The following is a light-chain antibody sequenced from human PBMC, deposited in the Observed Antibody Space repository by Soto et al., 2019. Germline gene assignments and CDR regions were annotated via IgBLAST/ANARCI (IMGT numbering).Light chain of an antibody. CDR1: QDISNY. CDR3: QLPYT. CDR2: DAS. V-gene: IGKV1-33*01. Sequence: DLQMTQSPSSLSASVGDRVTITCQASQDISNYLNWYQQKPGKAPKLLIYDASNLETGVPSRFSGSGSGTDFTFTISSLQPEDIATYYCQLPYTFGQGTKLEIK. J-gene: IGKJ2*01.